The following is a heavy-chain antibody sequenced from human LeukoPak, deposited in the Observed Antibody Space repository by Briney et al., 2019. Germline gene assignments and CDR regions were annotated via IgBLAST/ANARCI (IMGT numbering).Heavy chain of an antibody. V-gene: IGHV4-30-4*01. Sequence: SETLSLTCTVSGYSISSGVYYWSWIRQPPGKGPEWIGYIYYSGSTYYNPSLESRSTISLDVSQNQFSLRLNFVTAADTAVYYCAKELGGSYVRYHFDYGRRGAVNSGSS. J-gene: IGHJ4*02. D-gene: IGHD1-26*01. CDR3: AKELGGSYVRYHFDY. CDR2: IYYSGST. CDR1: GYSISSGVYY.